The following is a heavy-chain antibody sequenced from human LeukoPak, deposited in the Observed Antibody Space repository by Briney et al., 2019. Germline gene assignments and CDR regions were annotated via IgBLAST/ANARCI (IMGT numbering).Heavy chain of an antibody. CDR1: GGSVSSGTYY. CDR2: IYYSGST. J-gene: IGHJ4*02. Sequence: SETLSLTCTISGGSVSSGTYYWSWIRQPPGKGLEWIGYIYYSGSTNYNPSLKSRVTISVDTSKNQFSLKLSSVTAADTAVYYCARGGSTFPDYWGQGTLVTVSS. CDR3: ARGGSTFPDY. V-gene: IGHV4-61*01.